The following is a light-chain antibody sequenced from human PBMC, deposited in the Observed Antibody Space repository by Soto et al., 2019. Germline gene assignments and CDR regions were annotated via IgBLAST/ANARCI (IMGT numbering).Light chain of an antibody. CDR2: DIS. V-gene: IGLV7-46*01. J-gene: IGLJ3*02. CDR3: LLTYSDAVV. Sequence: QAVMTQEPSLTVSPGETVTLTCGSSTGAVTSGHYPYWFQQKPGQAPRTLIYDISKKHSWTPARFSGSLLGDKAALTLSGVQPEDEAEYYCLLTYSDAVVFGGGTKLTVL. CDR1: TGAVTSGHY.